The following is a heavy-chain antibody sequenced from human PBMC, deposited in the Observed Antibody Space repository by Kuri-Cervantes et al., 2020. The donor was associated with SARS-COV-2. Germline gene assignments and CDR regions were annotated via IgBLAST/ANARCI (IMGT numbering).Heavy chain of an antibody. CDR2: IKQDGSET. Sequence: GESLKISCVVSGFSFSTYWMTWVRQAPGKGLEWVADIKQDGSETYYVDSVKGRFTISRDNAKNSLYLQMNSLRAEDTAVYYCARDGVGSGWYGNYYYGMDVWGQGTTVTVSS. CDR3: ARDGVGSGWYGNYYYGMDV. V-gene: IGHV3-7*01. CDR1: GFSFSTYW. D-gene: IGHD6-19*01. J-gene: IGHJ6*02.